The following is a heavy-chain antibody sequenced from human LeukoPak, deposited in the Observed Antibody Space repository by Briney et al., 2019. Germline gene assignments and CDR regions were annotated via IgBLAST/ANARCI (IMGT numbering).Heavy chain of an antibody. D-gene: IGHD2-15*01. CDR3: TTVCSGGSCSRGG. Sequence: PGGSLRLSCAASGFTFSNAWMSWVRQAPGKGLEWVGRTKSKTDGGTTDYAAPVKGRFTISRDDSKNTLYLQMNSLKTEDTAVYYCTTVCSGGSCSRGGWGQGTLVTVSS. CDR1: GFTFSNAW. V-gene: IGHV3-15*01. CDR2: TKSKTDGGTT. J-gene: IGHJ4*02.